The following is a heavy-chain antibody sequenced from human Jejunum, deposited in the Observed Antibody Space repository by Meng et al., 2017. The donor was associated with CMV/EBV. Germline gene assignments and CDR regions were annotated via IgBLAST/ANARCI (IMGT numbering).Heavy chain of an antibody. CDR2: INHSGST. CDR3: ARVGGAQHGDFDF. CDR1: GESFSGYY. V-gene: IGHV4-34*01. D-gene: IGHD4-17*01. J-gene: IGHJ4*02. Sequence: QVQLQQWGSGLLKPSETLSLTCAVYGESFSGYYWTWIRQPPGKGLEWIGEINHSGSTNYNPSLKSRVTILVDTSKRQFSLRLSFVTAADTAVYYCARVGGAQHGDFDFWGQGTLVTASS.